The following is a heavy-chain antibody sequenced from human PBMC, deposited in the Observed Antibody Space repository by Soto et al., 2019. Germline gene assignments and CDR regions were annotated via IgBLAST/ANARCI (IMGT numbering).Heavy chain of an antibody. CDR3: ARAAPPFHH. CDR1: GFTFSDHY. V-gene: IGHV3-72*01. J-gene: IGHJ1*01. CDR2: SRNKANSYTT. D-gene: IGHD6-25*01. Sequence: EVQLVESGGGLVQPGGSLRLSCAASGFTFSDHYMDWVRQAPGKGLEWVGRSRNKANSYTTEYVAPVKGRSTISREDSRNSLYLQMTSLKTEDTAVYSGARAAPPFHHWGQGTLVTVSS.